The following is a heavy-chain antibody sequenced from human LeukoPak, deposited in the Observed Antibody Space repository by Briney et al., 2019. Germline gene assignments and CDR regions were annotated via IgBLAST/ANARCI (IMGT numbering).Heavy chain of an antibody. V-gene: IGHV1-69*13. D-gene: IGHD3-22*01. J-gene: IGHJ4*02. CDR1: GGTFSSYA. CDR2: IIPIFGTA. CDR3: AAANYYDSSGYSLALDY. Sequence: SVKVSCKASGGTFSSYAISWVRQAPGQGLEWMGGIIPIFGTANYAQKFQGRVTITADESTSTACMELSSLRSEDTAVYYCAAANYYDSSGYSLALDYWGQGTLVTVSS.